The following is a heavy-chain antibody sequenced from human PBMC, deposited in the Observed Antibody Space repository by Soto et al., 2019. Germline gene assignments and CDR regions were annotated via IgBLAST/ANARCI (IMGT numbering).Heavy chain of an antibody. Sequence: ASVKVSCKASGYTFTGYYMHWVRQAPGQGLEWMGWINPNSGGTNYAQKFQGRVTMTRDTSISTAYMELSRLRSDDTAVYYCAREDYGGNKAFDYWSQGTLVTVSS. CDR3: AREDYGGNKAFDY. J-gene: IGHJ4*02. CDR2: INPNSGGT. D-gene: IGHD4-17*01. V-gene: IGHV1-2*02. CDR1: GYTFTGYY.